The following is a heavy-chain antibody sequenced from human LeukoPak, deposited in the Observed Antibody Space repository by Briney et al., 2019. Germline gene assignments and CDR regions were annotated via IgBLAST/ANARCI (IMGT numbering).Heavy chain of an antibody. V-gene: IGHV3-23*01. CDR1: GFTFSSYA. Sequence: QSGGSLRLSCAASGFTFSSYAMSWVRQAPGKGLEWVSAISGSGGSTYYADSVKGRFTISRDNSKNTLYLQMNSLRAEDTAVYYCAKSGGTSKIIPWLVRGHPKGAFDIWGQGTMVTVSS. CDR3: AKSGGTSKIIPWLVRGHPKGAFDI. J-gene: IGHJ3*02. D-gene: IGHD6-19*01. CDR2: ISGSGGST.